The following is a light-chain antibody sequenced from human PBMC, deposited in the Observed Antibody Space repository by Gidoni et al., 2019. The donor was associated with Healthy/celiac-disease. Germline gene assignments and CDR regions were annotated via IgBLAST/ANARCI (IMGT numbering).Light chain of an antibody. CDR3: SSYTSSSTRV. Sequence: QSALTQPASVSGSPGQSITISCTGTSSDVGGYNYVSWDQQHPGKATKLMIYEVSNRPSGVSNRFSGSKSGNTASLTISGLQAEDEADYYCSSYTSSSTRVFGGGTKLTVL. V-gene: IGLV2-14*01. CDR2: EVS. CDR1: SSDVGGYNY. J-gene: IGLJ2*01.